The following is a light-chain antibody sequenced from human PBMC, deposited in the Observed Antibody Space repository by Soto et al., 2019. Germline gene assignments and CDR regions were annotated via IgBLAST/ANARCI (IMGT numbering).Light chain of an antibody. V-gene: IGKV1-12*01. CDR2: KAS. J-gene: IGKJ5*01. Sequence: IQMTESPFSVSASVGDGVTITCRASQGISSWLAWYKQKPGKRPTVLIYKASNLQTGVPSRFRGSGSGTDFTLTISSLQPEDSEIYYCQQADTFPITFGQGTRLEIK. CDR3: QQADTFPIT. CDR1: QGISSW.